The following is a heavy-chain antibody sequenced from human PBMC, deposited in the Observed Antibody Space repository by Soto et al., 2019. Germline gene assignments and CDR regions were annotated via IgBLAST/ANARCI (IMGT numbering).Heavy chain of an antibody. Sequence: QVQLQESGPGLVKPSQTLSLTCTVSGGSISSGDYYWSWIRQPPGKGLEWIGYIYYSGSTYYNPSLKSRVTISVDTSKNQFSLKLSSVTAADTAVYYCARDPTSSSWGNWNFDLWGRGTLVTVSS. CDR2: IYYSGST. V-gene: IGHV4-30-4*01. CDR3: ARDPTSSSWGNWNFDL. CDR1: GGSISSGDYY. D-gene: IGHD6-13*01. J-gene: IGHJ2*01.